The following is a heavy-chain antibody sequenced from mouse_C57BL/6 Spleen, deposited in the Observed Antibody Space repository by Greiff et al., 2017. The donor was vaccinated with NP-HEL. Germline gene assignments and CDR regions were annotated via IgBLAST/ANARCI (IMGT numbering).Heavy chain of an antibody. J-gene: IGHJ3*01. Sequence: QVQLQQSGAELVKPGASVKLSCKASGYTFTSYWMHWVKQRPGQGLEWIGMIHPNSGSTNYNEKFKSKATLTVAKSSSTAYMQLSSLTSEDSAVYYCARGGRQSSGFAYWGQGTLVTVSA. CDR1: GYTFTSYW. V-gene: IGHV1-64*01. D-gene: IGHD6-1*01. CDR2: IHPNSGST. CDR3: ARGGRQSSGFAY.